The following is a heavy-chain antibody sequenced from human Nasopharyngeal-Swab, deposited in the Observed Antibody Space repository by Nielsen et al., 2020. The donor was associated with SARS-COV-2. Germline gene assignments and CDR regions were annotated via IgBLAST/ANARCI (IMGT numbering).Heavy chain of an antibody. CDR2: TSSSSSYI. CDR1: GFTFSSYS. D-gene: IGHD3-10*01. V-gene: IGHV3-21*01. CDR3: ARDTEGNFDY. J-gene: IGHJ4*02. Sequence: GESLKISCAASGFTFSSYSMNWVRQAPGKGLEWVSSTSSSSSYIYYADSVKGRFTISRDNAKNSLYLQMNSLRAEDTAVYYCARDTEGNFDYWGQGTLVTVSS.